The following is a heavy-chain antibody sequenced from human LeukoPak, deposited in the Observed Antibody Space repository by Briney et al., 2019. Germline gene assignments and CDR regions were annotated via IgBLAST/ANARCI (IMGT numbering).Heavy chain of an antibody. CDR1: GGTFSSYA. V-gene: IGHV1-69*04. CDR2: IIPIFGIA. Sequence: SVKVSCKASGGTFSSYAISWVRQAPGQGLEWMGRIIPIFGIANYAQRFQGRVTITADKSTSTAYMELSSLRSEDTAVYYCARGWNDPDGKFDYWGQGTLVTVSS. CDR3: ARGWNDPDGKFDY. D-gene: IGHD1-1*01. J-gene: IGHJ4*02.